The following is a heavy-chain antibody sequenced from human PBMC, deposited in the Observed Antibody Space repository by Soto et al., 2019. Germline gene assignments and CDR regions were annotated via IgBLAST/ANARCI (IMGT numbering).Heavy chain of an antibody. V-gene: IGHV3-23*01. CDR1: GFTFSSYA. J-gene: IGHJ4*02. D-gene: IGHD2-2*01. CDR3: AKALFAMSWSYFDY. CDR2: ISGSGGST. Sequence: GGFLRLSCAASGFTFSSYAMSWVRQAPGKGLEWVSAISGSGGSTYYADSVKGRFTISRDNSKNTLYLQMNSLRAEDTAVYYCAKALFAMSWSYFDYWGQGTLVTSPQ.